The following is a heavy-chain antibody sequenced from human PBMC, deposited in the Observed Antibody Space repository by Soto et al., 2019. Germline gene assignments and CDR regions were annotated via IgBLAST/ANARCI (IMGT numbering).Heavy chain of an antibody. V-gene: IGHV1-8*01. Sequence: ASVKVSCKASGYTFTSYDINWVRQATGQGLEWMGWMNPNSGNTGYAQKFQGRVTMTRNTSISTAYMELSSLRSEDTAVYYCATTILHRWAAATEWYNWFDPWGQGTLVTVSS. J-gene: IGHJ5*02. CDR3: ATTILHRWAAATEWYNWFDP. D-gene: IGHD2-15*01. CDR1: GYTFTSYD. CDR2: MNPNSGNT.